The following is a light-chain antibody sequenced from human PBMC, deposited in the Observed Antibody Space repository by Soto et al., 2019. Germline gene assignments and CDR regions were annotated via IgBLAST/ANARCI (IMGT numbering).Light chain of an antibody. CDR2: DVN. V-gene: IGLV2-14*01. J-gene: IGLJ2*01. CDR3: ASYTGTNTL. CDR1: AYDVGDYIF. Sequence: QSVLTQPASVSGSPGQSITISCTGTAYDVGDYIFVSWYQQHPGKAPKVIIYDVNTRPSGVSNRFSGSKLGTTASLTISGLQADDEADYYCASYTGTNTLFGGGTKVTVL.